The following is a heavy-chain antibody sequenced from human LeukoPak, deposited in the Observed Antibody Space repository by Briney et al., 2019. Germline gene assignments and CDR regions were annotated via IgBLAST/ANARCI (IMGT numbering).Heavy chain of an antibody. CDR1: GFTFSSYA. D-gene: IGHD6-19*01. CDR2: ISGSGGST. J-gene: IGHJ4*02. CDR3: ARGDRNGWYFDD. Sequence: GGSLRLSCAASGFTFSSYAMSWVRQAPGKGLEWVSAISGSGGSTYYADSVKGRFTISRDNSKNPLYLQMNSLRAEDTALYYCARGDRNGWYFDDWGQGTLVTVSS. V-gene: IGHV3-23*01.